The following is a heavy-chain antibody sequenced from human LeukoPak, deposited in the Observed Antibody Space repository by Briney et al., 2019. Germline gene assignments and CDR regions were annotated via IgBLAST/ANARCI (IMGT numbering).Heavy chain of an antibody. V-gene: IGHV1-18*04. CDR3: ARDPVGNWFDP. CDR1: GYTFTGYY. J-gene: IGHJ5*02. CDR2: VSAHDGGT. Sequence: GASVKVSCKASGYTFTGYYMHWVRQAPGQGLEWMGWVSAHDGGTNYAQKYQGRVTMTTDASTSTAYMELRSLRSDDTAVYYCARDPVGNWFDPWGQGTLVTVSS.